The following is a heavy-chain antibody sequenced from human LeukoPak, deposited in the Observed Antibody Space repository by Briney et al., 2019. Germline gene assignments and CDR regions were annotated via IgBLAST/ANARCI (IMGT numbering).Heavy chain of an antibody. V-gene: IGHV1-69*05. J-gene: IGHJ4*02. Sequence: SGNVSCKASAGTFSCYAISWVRHGPAQGLEWMGGIIPIFGTANYAQKFQGRVTITTDESTSTAYMELSSLRSEDTAVFYCAVVPAAHSDFDYWGQGTLVSV. D-gene: IGHD2-2*01. CDR3: AVVPAAHSDFDY. CDR1: AGTFSCYA. CDR2: IIPIFGTA.